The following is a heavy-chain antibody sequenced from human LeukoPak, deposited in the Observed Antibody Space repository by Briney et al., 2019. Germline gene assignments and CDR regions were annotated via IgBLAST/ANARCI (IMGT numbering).Heavy chain of an antibody. V-gene: IGHV4-4*02. CDR1: GGSISSSNW. CDR3: ARATSSTWGGWFDP. CDR2: IYHSGST. J-gene: IGHJ5*02. D-gene: IGHD6-13*01. Sequence: SETLSLTCAVSGGSISSSNWWSWVRQPPGKGLEWIGEIYHSGSTNYNPSLKSRVTISVDKSKNQFSLKLSSVTAADTAVYYCARATSSTWGGWFDPWGQGTLVTVSS.